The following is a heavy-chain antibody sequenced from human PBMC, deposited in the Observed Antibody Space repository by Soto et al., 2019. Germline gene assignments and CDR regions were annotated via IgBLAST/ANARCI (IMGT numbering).Heavy chain of an antibody. J-gene: IGHJ4*02. Sequence: QVQLVQSGAEVKKPGASVKVSCKTSGYTFSNYGINWVRQAPGQGLEWMGWISAYNGNTNFAQKLQGRVSLTTDTSSTPSYMELRRPTSDGTAVYYCARDLVPGYTGFSDYWGQGTLVTVST. CDR2: ISAYNGNT. CDR1: GYTFSNYG. V-gene: IGHV1-18*01. D-gene: IGHD5-12*01. CDR3: ARDLVPGYTGFSDY.